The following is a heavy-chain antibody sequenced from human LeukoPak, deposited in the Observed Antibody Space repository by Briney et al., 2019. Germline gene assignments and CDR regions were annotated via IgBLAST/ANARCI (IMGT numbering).Heavy chain of an antibody. J-gene: IGHJ5*02. CDR1: GGSISSSSYY. CDR2: IYYSGST. Sequence: SETLSLTRTVSGGSISSSSYYWGWIRQPPGKGLEWIGSIYYSGSTYYNPSLKSRVTISVDTSKNQFSLKLSSVTAADTAVYYCARERPRTEPNWFDPWGQGTLVTVSS. D-gene: IGHD1-14*01. V-gene: IGHV4-39*07. CDR3: ARERPRTEPNWFDP.